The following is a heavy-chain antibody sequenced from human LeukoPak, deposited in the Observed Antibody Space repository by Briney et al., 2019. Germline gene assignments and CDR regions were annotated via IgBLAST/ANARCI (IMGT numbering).Heavy chain of an antibody. CDR1: GFSFMNYA. D-gene: IGHD3-10*01. Sequence: GGSLRLSCAGSGFSFMNYAMNWVRQAPGKGLEWVSYISPGGSSTYYADSVKGRFTISRDNAKNSLYLQMNSLRAEDTAVYYCAREHYYGSGSYLGYWGQGTLVTVSS. V-gene: IGHV3-48*01. CDR3: AREHYYGSGSYLGY. CDR2: ISPGGSST. J-gene: IGHJ4*02.